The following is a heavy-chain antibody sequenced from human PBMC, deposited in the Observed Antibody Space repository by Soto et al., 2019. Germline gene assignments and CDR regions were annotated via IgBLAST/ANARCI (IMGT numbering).Heavy chain of an antibody. J-gene: IGHJ6*02. CDR1: GGPFSSYA. CDR2: IIPIFGTA. Sequence: SVKVSCKAFGGPFSSYAISWVRQAPGQGLEWMGGIIPIFGTANYAQKFQGRVTITADESTSTAYMELSSLRSEDTAVYYCARGILRYFDWLNSHDYYYYGMDVWGQGTTVTVSS. V-gene: IGHV1-69*01. D-gene: IGHD3-9*01. CDR3: ARGILRYFDWLNSHDYYYYGMDV.